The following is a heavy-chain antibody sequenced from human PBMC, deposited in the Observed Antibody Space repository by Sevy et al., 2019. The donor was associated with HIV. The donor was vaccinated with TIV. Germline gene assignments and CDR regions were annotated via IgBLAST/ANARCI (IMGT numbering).Heavy chain of an antibody. CDR2: IRQDGNEI. V-gene: IGHV3-7*01. CDR3: ARRYFDL. Sequence: GGSLRLSCKASGFTFSSFWMQWVRQAPGKGLECVANIRQDGNEIYYGDSVKGRFTISRDNAKNALYLQMDGLRAEDTGLYYCARRYFDLWGQRTLVTVSS. J-gene: IGHJ4*02. CDR1: GFTFSSFW.